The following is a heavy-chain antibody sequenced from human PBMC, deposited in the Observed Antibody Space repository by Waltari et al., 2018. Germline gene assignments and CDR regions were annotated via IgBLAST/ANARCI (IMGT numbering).Heavy chain of an antibody. CDR1: GFTFSNAW. CDR2: IKSKTDGGTT. J-gene: IGHJ4*02. Sequence: EVQLVESGGGLVKPGGSLRLSCAASGFTFSNAWMSWVRQAPGKGREWVGRIKSKTDGGTTDYAAPVKGRFTISRDDSKNTLYLQMNSLKTEDTAVYYCTIRILLNLRNTSYGDEGYWGQGTLVTVSS. CDR3: TIRILLNLRNTSYGDEGY. D-gene: IGHD4-17*01. V-gene: IGHV3-15*01.